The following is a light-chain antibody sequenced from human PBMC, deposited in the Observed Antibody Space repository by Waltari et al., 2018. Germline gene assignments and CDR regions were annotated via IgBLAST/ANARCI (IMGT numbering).Light chain of an antibody. CDR2: DAS. CDR1: ESVATS. V-gene: IGKV3-15*01. J-gene: IGKJ4*01. CDR3: QQCNKWPPT. Sequence: MTQSPATLSVSPGERVALSCRASESVATSLAWYQQIPGQAPRLLIYDASTRATNVSVRFSGSGSGTEFTLTITSLQSEDFAVYYCQQCNKWPPTFGGGTKVEIK.